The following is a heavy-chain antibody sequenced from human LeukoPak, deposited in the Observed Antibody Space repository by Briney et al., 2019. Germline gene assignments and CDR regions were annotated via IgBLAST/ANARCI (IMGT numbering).Heavy chain of an antibody. V-gene: IGHV3-66*01. D-gene: IGHD3-22*01. J-gene: IGHJ5*02. CDR1: GFNVNSNY. CDR3: ARDDLLHRNWFDP. CDR2: IFGGGST. Sequence: PGGSLRLSCTASGFNVNSNYMSWVRQAPGKGLEWVSVIFGGGSTYYADSVKGRFTISRDNSKNTLYLQMNSLRVEDTAFYYCARDDLLHRNWFDPWGQGTLVTVSS.